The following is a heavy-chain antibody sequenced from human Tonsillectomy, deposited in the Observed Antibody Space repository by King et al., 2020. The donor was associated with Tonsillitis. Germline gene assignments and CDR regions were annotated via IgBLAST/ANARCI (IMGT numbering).Heavy chain of an antibody. V-gene: IGHV4-59*08. CDR3: ARLARYYDISWWVGDYYYYMDV. D-gene: IGHD3-9*01. Sequence: VQLQESGPGLVKPSETLSLTCTVSGGSISSYYWSWIRQPPGKGLEWIGYIYYSGSTNYNPSLKSRVTISVETSKNQFSLKLSSVTAADTAVYYCARLARYYDISWWVGDYYYYMDVWGKGTTVTVSS. CDR1: GGSISSYY. CDR2: IYYSGST. J-gene: IGHJ6*03.